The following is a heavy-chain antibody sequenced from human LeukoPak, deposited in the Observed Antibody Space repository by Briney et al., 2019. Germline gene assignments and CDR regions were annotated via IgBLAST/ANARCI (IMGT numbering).Heavy chain of an antibody. D-gene: IGHD6-13*01. CDR2: IYHSGST. J-gene: IGHJ3*02. V-gene: IGHV4-4*02. Sequence: PSGTLSLTCAVSGGSLSSSNWWSWVRQPPGKGLEWIGEIYHSGSTNYNPSLKSRVTISVDKSKNQFSLKLSSVTAADTAVYYCARLAAAGPATEQTPNFDIWGQGTMVTVSS. CDR3: ARLAAAGPATEQTPNFDI. CDR1: GGSLSSSNW.